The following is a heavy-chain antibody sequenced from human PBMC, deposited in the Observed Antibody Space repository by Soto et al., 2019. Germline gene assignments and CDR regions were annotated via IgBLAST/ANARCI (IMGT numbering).Heavy chain of an antibody. CDR1: SGSISNGDW. CDR3: TRDVWSCFYKWFDL. CDR2: IFRSGST. Sequence: QVYLQESGPGLVKPSGTLSLTCTVSSGSISNGDWWSWVRQPPGKGLEWIGEIFRSGSTDYNPSLKSRATISIDKSKNQIFLKLSSVNAADTAVYYCTRDVWSCFYKWFDLWGQGTLVTVSS. J-gene: IGHJ5*02. V-gene: IGHV4-4*02. D-gene: IGHD3-3*01.